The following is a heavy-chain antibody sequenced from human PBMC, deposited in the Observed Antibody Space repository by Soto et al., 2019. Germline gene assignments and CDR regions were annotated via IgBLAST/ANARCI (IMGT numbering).Heavy chain of an antibody. CDR2: INHSGST. CDR3: ARGPPLRYFDWLPLWAFDI. Sequence: SETLSLTCAVYGGSFSGYYWSWIRQPPGKGLEWIGEINHSGSTNYNPSLKSRVTISVDTSKNQFSLKLSSVTAADTAMYYCARGPPLRYFDWLPLWAFDIWGQGTMVTVSS. J-gene: IGHJ3*02. D-gene: IGHD3-9*01. CDR1: GGSFSGYY. V-gene: IGHV4-34*01.